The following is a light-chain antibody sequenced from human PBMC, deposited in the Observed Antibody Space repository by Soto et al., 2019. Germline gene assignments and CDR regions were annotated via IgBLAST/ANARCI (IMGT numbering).Light chain of an antibody. J-gene: IGKJ5*01. CDR3: QQFSNYPHV. CDR1: QGIHTA. Sequence: AIQLTQSPSSLSASLGASVLITCRAGQGIHTALAWYQQKLGNAPMLLIYDASTVEAGVPSRFRGSGSGTDFTLTISSLPPEDFAPYYCQQFSNYPHVFGQGTRLEIK. CDR2: DAS. V-gene: IGKV1D-13*01.